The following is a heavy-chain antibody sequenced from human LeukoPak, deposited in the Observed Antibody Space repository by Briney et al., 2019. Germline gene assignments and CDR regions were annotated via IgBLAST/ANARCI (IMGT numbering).Heavy chain of an antibody. Sequence: SETLSLTCTVSGGSISSSSYYWGWIRQPPGKGLEWIGNIYYSGSTYYNPSLKSRVIISVDTFKNQFSLKLSSLTAADTAVYYCARQIQYYYDSSGYYCDWGQGTLVTVSS. CDR1: GGSISSSSYY. CDR2: IYYSGST. V-gene: IGHV4-39*07. CDR3: ARQIQYYYDSSGYYCD. D-gene: IGHD3-22*01. J-gene: IGHJ4*02.